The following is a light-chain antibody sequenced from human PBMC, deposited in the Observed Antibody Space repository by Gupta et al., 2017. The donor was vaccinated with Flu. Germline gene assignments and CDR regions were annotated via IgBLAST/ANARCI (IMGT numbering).Light chain of an antibody. J-gene: IGKJ1*01. CDR2: KAS. Sequence: DIQMTQSPSTLSASVGDRVIITCRASQSINNWLAWYQQKPGKAPKLLISKASNLESGVPSRFTGSGSGTEFTLTISSLQPDDFATYYCQQYESWWTFGQGTKVET. CDR1: QSINNW. V-gene: IGKV1-5*03. CDR3: QQYESWWT.